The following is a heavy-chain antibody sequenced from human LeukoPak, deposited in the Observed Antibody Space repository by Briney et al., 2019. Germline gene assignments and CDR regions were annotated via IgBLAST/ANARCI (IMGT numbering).Heavy chain of an antibody. CDR2: INQDGTNQ. Sequence: PGGSLRLSCVASGFPFNGYWMDWVRQAPGKGMEWVANINQDGTNQYYAASVRGRFSISRDNAKNSLYLQMNSLRAEDTGVYYCSRSLDYLGQGALVTVSS. CDR1: GFPFNGYW. J-gene: IGHJ4*02. V-gene: IGHV3-7*01. CDR3: SRSLDY.